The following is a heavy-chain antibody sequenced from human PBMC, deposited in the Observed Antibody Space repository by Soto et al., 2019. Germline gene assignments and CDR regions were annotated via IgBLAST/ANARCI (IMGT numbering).Heavy chain of an antibody. V-gene: IGHV4-31*03. CDR1: GGSISSGGYY. Sequence: QVQLQESGPGLVKPSQTLSLTCTVSGGSISSGGYYWSWIRQHPGKGLEWIGYIYYSGSTYYNPSLKSRVTISVDTSKNQCSLKLSSVTAADTAVYYCARYDILTGYSESGAFDIWGQGTMVTVSS. J-gene: IGHJ3*02. CDR3: ARYDILTGYSESGAFDI. CDR2: IYYSGST. D-gene: IGHD3-9*01.